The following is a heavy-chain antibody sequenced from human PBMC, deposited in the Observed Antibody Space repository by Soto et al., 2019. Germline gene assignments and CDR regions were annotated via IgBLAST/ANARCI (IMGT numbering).Heavy chain of an antibody. D-gene: IGHD5-12*01. V-gene: IGHV3-43*01. CDR3: AKDIGVATMEAFDI. Sequence: GGSLRLSCAASGFTFDDYTMHWVRQAPGKGLEWVSLISWDGGSTYYADSVKGRFTISRDNSKNSLYLQMNSLRTEDTALYYCAKDIGVATMEAFDIWGQGTMVTVSS. J-gene: IGHJ3*02. CDR2: ISWDGGST. CDR1: GFTFDDYT.